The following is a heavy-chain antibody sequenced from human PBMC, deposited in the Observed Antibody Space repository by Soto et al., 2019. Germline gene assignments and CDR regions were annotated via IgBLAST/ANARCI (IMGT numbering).Heavy chain of an antibody. CDR1: GHTLSEVS. CDR3: AAGGTRWLHSPIDY. J-gene: IGHJ4*02. D-gene: IGHD1-1*01. V-gene: IGHV1-24*01. CDR2: FDPEDGET. Sequence: QVQLVQSGAEVKKPGASVKVSCKVSGHTLSEVSMHWVRQAPGRGLEWMGGFDPEDGETISAQKFQGRVTMTEDTSTDSTYMELTSLRSEDTAVYYCAAGGTRWLHSPIDYWGQGTLVTISS.